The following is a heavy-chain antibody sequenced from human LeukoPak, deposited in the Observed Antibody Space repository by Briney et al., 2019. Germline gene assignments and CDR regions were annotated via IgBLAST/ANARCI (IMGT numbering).Heavy chain of an antibody. CDR3: ARAAPNYYDSSGSLRNPYFDY. V-gene: IGHV4-31*03. J-gene: IGHJ4*02. Sequence: SETPSLTCTVSGGSISTGGYYWSWIRQHPGKGLEWIGNIYYSGSTYYSPSLKSRVTMSVDTSKNQFSLTLISVTAADTAVYFCARAAPNYYDSSGSLRNPYFDYWGQGTLVTVST. CDR1: GGSISTGGYY. CDR2: IYYSGST. D-gene: IGHD3-22*01.